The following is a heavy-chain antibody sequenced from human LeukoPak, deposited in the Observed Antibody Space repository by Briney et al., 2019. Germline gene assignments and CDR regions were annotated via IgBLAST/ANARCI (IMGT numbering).Heavy chain of an antibody. Sequence: SETLSLTCTVSGGSISSSSYYWGWIRQPPGKGLEWIGSIYYSGSTYYNPSLKSRVTISVDTSKNQFSLKLSSVTAADTAVYYCARVYGKPYYDYVWGSHRDYWGQGTLVTVSS. D-gene: IGHD3-16*01. J-gene: IGHJ4*02. V-gene: IGHV4-39*07. CDR1: GGSISSSSYY. CDR3: ARVYGKPYYDYVWGSHRDY. CDR2: IYYSGST.